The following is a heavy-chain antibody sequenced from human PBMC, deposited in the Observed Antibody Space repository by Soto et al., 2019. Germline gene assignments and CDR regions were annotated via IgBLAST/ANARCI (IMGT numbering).Heavy chain of an antibody. D-gene: IGHD3-3*01. Sequence: PSETLSLTCAVYGGSFSGYYWSWIRQPPGKGLEWIGEINHSGSTNYHPTLKSRVTISVDTSKNQFSLKLSSVTAADTAVYYCARGWRYDFWSGRSIYYYGMDVWGQGTTVT. CDR1: GGSFSGYY. J-gene: IGHJ6*02. CDR3: ARGWRYDFWSGRSIYYYGMDV. CDR2: INHSGST. V-gene: IGHV4-34*01.